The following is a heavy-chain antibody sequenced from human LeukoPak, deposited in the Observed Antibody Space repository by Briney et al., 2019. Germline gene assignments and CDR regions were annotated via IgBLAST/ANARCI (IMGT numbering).Heavy chain of an antibody. CDR2: IIPIFGTA. CDR3: ASGGYYYDSSGPDYYYYYMDV. D-gene: IGHD3-22*01. J-gene: IGHJ6*03. Sequence: SVKVSCKASGYTFTSYGISWVRQAPGQGLEWMGGIIPIFGTANYAQKFQGRVTITADKSTSTAYMELSSLRSEDTAVYYCASGGYYYDSSGPDYYYYYMDVWGKGTTVTVSS. V-gene: IGHV1-69*06. CDR1: GYTFTSYG.